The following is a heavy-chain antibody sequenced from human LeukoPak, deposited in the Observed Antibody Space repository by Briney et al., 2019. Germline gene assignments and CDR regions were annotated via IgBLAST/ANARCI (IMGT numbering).Heavy chain of an antibody. CDR3: ARETKDGVFFDY. J-gene: IGHJ4*02. CDR1: GYIFTKYD. D-gene: IGHD6-13*01. Sequence: ASVKVSCKTSGYIFTKYDISWVRQAPGQGPEWMGWITPYNGNAQSAPKFEGRVTMTTDTSASTAYLELRGLKSDDTAVYYCARETKDGVFFDYWGQGTLVIVST. V-gene: IGHV1-18*01. CDR2: ITPYNGNA.